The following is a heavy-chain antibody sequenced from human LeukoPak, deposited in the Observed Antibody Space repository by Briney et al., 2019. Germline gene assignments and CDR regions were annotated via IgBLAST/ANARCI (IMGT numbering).Heavy chain of an antibody. V-gene: IGHV1-69*15. CDR3: ARDWGEYSGYDDWVDY. Sequence: ASVKVSCKASGGTFSSYAISWVRQAPGQGLEWMGRIIPIFGTANYAQKFQGRVTITADEPTSTAYMELSSLRSEDTAVYYCARDWGEYSGYDDWVDYWGQGTLVTVSS. J-gene: IGHJ4*02. CDR2: IIPIFGTA. D-gene: IGHD5-12*01. CDR1: GGTFSSYA.